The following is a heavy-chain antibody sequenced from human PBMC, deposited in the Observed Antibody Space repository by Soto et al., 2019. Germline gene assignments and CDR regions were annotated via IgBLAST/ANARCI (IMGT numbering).Heavy chain of an antibody. D-gene: IGHD2-2*01. CDR2: ISGSGGST. V-gene: IGHV3-23*01. J-gene: IGHJ5*02. CDR1: GFTFSSYA. Sequence: EVQLLESGGGLVQPGGSLRLSCAASGFTFSSYAMSWVRQAPGKGLEWVSAISGSGGSTYYADSVKVRFTISRDNSKNTMYLQMNSLRAEDTAVYYGAKWPAVLVVPAAPTRWFDPWGQGTLVTVSS. CDR3: AKWPAVLVVPAAPTRWFDP.